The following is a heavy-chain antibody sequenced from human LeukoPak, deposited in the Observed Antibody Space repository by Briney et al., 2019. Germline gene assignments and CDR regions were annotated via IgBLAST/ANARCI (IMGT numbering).Heavy chain of an antibody. CDR1: VGSISSSSYY. V-gene: IGHV4-39*07. Sequence: PSETLSLTCTVSVGSISSSSYYWGWIRQPPGKGLEWIGSIYYSGSTYYNPSLKSRVTISVDTSKNQFSLKLSSVTAADTAVYYCARETLQSSIAALPLLVGYYYYMDVWGKGTTVTVSS. D-gene: IGHD6-6*01. CDR2: IYYSGST. J-gene: IGHJ6*03. CDR3: ARETLQSSIAALPLLVGYYYYMDV.